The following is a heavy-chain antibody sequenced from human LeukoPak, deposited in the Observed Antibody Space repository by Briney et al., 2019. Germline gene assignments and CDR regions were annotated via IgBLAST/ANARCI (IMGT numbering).Heavy chain of an antibody. J-gene: IGHJ4*02. CDR1: GYSISSGYY. Sequence: PSETLSLTCTVSGYSISSGYYWGWIRQPPGKGLEWIGSIYHSGSTYYNPSLKSRVTISVDTSKNQFSLKLSSVTAADTAVYYCARAIAVAVGDYWGQGTLVTVSS. V-gene: IGHV4-38-2*02. CDR2: IYHSGST. CDR3: ARAIAVAVGDY. D-gene: IGHD6-19*01.